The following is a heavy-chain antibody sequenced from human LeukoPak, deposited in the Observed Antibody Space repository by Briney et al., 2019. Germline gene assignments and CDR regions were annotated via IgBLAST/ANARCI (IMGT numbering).Heavy chain of an antibody. CDR1: GFTVSSNY. V-gene: IGHV3-53*01. Sequence: GGSLRLSCAASGFTVSSNYMSWVRQAPGKGLEWVSIIYSGGSTFYADSVKGRFTISRDDSKNTLYLQMNSLRAEDTAVYYCARGGSYLSAFDIWGQGTMVTVSS. CDR2: IYSGGST. CDR3: ARGGSYLSAFDI. J-gene: IGHJ3*02. D-gene: IGHD1-26*01.